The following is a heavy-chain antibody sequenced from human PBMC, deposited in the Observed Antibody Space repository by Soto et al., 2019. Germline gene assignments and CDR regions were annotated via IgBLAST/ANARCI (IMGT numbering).Heavy chain of an antibody. Sequence: PGGSLRLPCAASGFIFSSYGMHWVRQAPGKGLEWVAVIWWDGSNSYYADSMQGRFTISRDNSKNTLYLQMNSLRAEDTGVYYCARRAYGDYGMDVWGQGTTVTVSS. J-gene: IGHJ6*02. CDR2: IWWDGSNS. V-gene: IGHV3-33*01. CDR1: GFIFSSYG. D-gene: IGHD4-17*01. CDR3: ARRAYGDYGMDV.